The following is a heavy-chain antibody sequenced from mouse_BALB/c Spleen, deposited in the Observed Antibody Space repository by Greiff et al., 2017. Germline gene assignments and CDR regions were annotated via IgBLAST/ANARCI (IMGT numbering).Heavy chain of an antibody. D-gene: IGHD1-1*01. CDR3: AGWPHYGSSY. V-gene: IGHV3-2*02. J-gene: IGHJ2*01. CDR2: ISYSGST. Sequence: EVQLQESGPGLVKPSQSLSLTCTVTGYSITSDYAWNWIRQFPGNKLEWMGYISYSGSTSYNPSLKSRISITRDTSKNQFFLQLNSVTTEDTATYYCAGWPHYGSSYWGQGTTLTVSS. CDR1: GYSITSDYA.